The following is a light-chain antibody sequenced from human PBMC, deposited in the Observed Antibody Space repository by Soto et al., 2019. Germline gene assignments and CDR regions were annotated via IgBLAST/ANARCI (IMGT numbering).Light chain of an antibody. J-gene: IGLJ1*01. CDR2: DVS. CDR1: RNDVGGYNY. V-gene: IGLV2-11*01. Sequence: QSALTQPRSVSGSPGQSVTISCTGTRNDVGGYNYVSWYQQHPGKAPKLIIYDVSKRPSGVPDRFSGSKSGNTASLTISGLQAEDEADYYCCSYAGRYTYVFGTGTKVTVL. CDR3: CSYAGRYTYV.